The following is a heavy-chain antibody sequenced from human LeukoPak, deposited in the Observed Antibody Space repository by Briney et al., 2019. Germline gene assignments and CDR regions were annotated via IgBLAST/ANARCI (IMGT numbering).Heavy chain of an antibody. Sequence: SETLSLTCTVSGGSLSSSYWSWIRQPPGKGLDWIGYIYYSGTTNYNPSLKSRVTISVDTSRNQFSLKLSSVTAADTAVYYCASGDNYSNYYFDYWGQGTLVTVSS. CDR1: GGSLSSSY. D-gene: IGHD4-11*01. J-gene: IGHJ4*02. CDR3: ASGDNYSNYYFDY. CDR2: IYYSGTT. V-gene: IGHV4-59*01.